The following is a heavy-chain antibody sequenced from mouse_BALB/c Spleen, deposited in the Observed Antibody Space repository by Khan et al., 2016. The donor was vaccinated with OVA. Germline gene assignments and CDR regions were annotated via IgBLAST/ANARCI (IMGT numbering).Heavy chain of an antibody. V-gene: IGHV1S136*01. Sequence: VQLQQSGPELVKPGASVKMSCKASGYTFTSYVMHWLRQKPGQGLEWIGYIYPYNDDTKYNEKFKGKAILTSDKSSSTAYMELGSLTSEDSAVYYCTKNYRYDVYFDYWGQGTTLTVSS. D-gene: IGHD2-14*01. J-gene: IGHJ2*01. CDR1: GYTFTSYV. CDR2: IYPYNDDT. CDR3: TKNYRYDVYFDY.